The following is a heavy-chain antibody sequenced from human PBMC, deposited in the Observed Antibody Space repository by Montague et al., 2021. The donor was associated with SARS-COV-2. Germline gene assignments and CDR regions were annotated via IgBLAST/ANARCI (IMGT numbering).Heavy chain of an antibody. CDR3: ARAIVDVTMMVVVMTGVEHYFDF. D-gene: IGHD3-22*01. J-gene: IGHJ4*02. V-gene: IGHV4-34*01. CDR1: GGSFSGYY. Sequence: SETLSLTCAVYGGSFSGYYWSWIRQPPGKGPEWIGDINHSGSTNYNPSLKSRVSISVDTSKNQFSLKLSSVTAADTAVYYCARAIVDVTMMVVVMTGVEHYFDFWGQGTLVTVSS. CDR2: INHSGST.